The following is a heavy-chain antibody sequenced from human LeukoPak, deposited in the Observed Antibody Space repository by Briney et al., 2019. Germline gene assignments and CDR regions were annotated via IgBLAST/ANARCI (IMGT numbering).Heavy chain of an antibody. CDR3: ARDGGAGAGSYRYGMDV. CDR2: ISSSSNTI. J-gene: IGHJ6*02. CDR1: GFTHSTYR. V-gene: IGHV3-48*02. D-gene: IGHD3-16*02. Sequence: GGSLTLSCAPSGFTHSTYRMNWAREAPGKALEWVSYISSSSNTIYYAASVKGRFIISSDNAKKSQYLQMISLRDEDTAVYYCARDGGAGAGSYRYGMDVWGQGTMVTVSS.